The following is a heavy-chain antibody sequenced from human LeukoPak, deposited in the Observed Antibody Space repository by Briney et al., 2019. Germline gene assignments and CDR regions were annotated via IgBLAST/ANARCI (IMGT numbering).Heavy chain of an antibody. CDR1: GFSFSVYW. D-gene: IGHD6-13*01. V-gene: IGHV3-74*01. CDR3: TRRAAALDAFDI. J-gene: IGHJ3*02. CDR2: IKSDGSST. Sequence: GGSLRLSCAASGFSFSVYWMHWVRQAPGKGLVWVSRIKSDGSSTTYADSVKGRFTISRDNAKNTLYLQMNSLRAEDTAVYYCTRRAAALDAFDIWGQGTMVTVSS.